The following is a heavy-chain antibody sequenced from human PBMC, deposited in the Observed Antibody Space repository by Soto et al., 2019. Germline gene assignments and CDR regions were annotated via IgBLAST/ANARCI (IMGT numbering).Heavy chain of an antibody. CDR3: ARDQQPIIRYYYGMDV. CDR2: INPSGGST. V-gene: IGHV1-46*01. Sequence: ASVKVSCKASGYTFTSYYMHWVRQAPGQGLEWMGIINPSGGSTSYAQKFQGRVTMTRDTSTSTVYMELSSLRSEDTAVYYCARDQQPIIRYYYGMDVWGQGTTVTVSS. J-gene: IGHJ6*02. CDR1: GYTFTSYY. D-gene: IGHD6-13*01.